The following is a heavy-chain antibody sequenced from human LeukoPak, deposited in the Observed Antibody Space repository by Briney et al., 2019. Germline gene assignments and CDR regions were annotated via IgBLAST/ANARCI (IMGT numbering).Heavy chain of an antibody. Sequence: SETLSLTCAVSGYSISSIYYWGWIRQPPGKGLEWIGSIYYSGSTYYNPSLKSRVTISVDTSKNQFSLKLSSVTAADAAVYYCARRIRGFDYWGQGTLVTVSS. CDR2: IYYSGST. CDR1: GYSISSIYY. CDR3: ARRIRGFDY. J-gene: IGHJ4*02. D-gene: IGHD2-15*01. V-gene: IGHV4-38-2*01.